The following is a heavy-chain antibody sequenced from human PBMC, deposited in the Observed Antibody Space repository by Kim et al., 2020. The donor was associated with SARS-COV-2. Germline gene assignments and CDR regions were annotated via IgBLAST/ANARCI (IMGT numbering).Heavy chain of an antibody. CDR2: IYPGDSDT. D-gene: IGHD4-17*01. J-gene: IGHJ6*02. CDR3: ARGLTTVTTWSYYGMDV. Sequence: GESLKISCKGSGYSFTSYWIGWVRQMPGKGLEWMGIIYPGDSDTRYSPSFQGQVTISADKSISTAYLQWSSLKASDTAMYYCARGLTTVTTWSYYGMDVWGQGTTVTVSS. CDR1: GYSFTSYW. V-gene: IGHV5-51*01.